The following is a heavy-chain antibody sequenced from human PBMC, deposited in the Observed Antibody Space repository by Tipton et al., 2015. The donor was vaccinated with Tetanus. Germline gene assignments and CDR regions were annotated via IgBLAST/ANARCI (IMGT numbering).Heavy chain of an antibody. J-gene: IGHJ4*02. CDR2: IFDSGSV. CDR3: ARWIAVTGTDFDF. Sequence: TLSLTCSVSGVSISDTSFYWAWIRQPPGKGLEWIGSIFDSGSVYYNPSLKSRVTISVDTSKNQFSLKLTSVTAADTAVYYCARWIAVTGTDFDFWGQGTLVTVSS. D-gene: IGHD6-19*01. CDR1: GVSISDTSFY. V-gene: IGHV4-39*01.